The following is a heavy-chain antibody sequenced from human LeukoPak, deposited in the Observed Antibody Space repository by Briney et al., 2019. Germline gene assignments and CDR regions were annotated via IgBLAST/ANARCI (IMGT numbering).Heavy chain of an antibody. D-gene: IGHD5-12*01. J-gene: IGHJ4*02. CDR3: ARGRQGYSDT. CDR1: GGSISSGGYY. CDR2: IYYSGST. V-gene: IGHV4-31*03. Sequence: SETLSLTCTVSGGSISSGGYYWSWIRQHPGKGLEWIGYIYYSGSTYYNPYLKSRVNISVATSKNQFSLKLSSLTPGDTAVCYCARGRQGYSDTWGQGTLVTVSS.